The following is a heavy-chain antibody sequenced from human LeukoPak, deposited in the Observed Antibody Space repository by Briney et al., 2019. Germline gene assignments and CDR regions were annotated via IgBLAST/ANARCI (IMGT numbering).Heavy chain of an antibody. CDR3: ARDFNLYYDSSGYYDY. D-gene: IGHD3-22*01. V-gene: IGHV1-69*05. J-gene: IGHJ4*02. Sequence: SVKVSCKASGGTFSSYAISWVRQAPGQGLEWMGGIIPIFGTANYAQKFQGRVTITTDESTSTAYMELSSLRSEDTAVYYCARDFNLYYDSSGYYDYWGQGTLVTVSS. CDR2: IIPIFGTA. CDR1: GGTFSSYA.